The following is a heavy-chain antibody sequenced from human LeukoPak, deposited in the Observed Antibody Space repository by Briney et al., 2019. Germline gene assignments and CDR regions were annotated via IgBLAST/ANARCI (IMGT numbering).Heavy chain of an antibody. CDR3: ARRFSSRSDGNGYYYGHDVLDV. Sequence: PSETLSLTCSVSGDSISSSYWSWIRQPPGKGLEWIGNIYNSANTNYNPSLQSRVTMSVDTSKSQFSLQLTSVSAADTAVYYCARRFSSRSDGNGYYYGHDVLDVWGQGTLVTVSS. D-gene: IGHD3-22*01. CDR1: GDSISSSY. CDR2: IYNSANT. V-gene: IGHV4-59*08. J-gene: IGHJ3*01.